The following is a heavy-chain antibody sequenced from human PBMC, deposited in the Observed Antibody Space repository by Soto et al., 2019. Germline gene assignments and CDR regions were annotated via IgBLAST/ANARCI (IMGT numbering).Heavy chain of an antibody. CDR2: IYPSVGRT. CDR1: GYTFISYS. CDR3: ARDLSTYYYGSGSYYPFDY. D-gene: IGHD3-10*01. J-gene: IGHJ4*02. Sequence: ASVKVSCKTSGYTFISYSMHWVRQAPGQGLEWMGIIYPSVGRTTYAQKFQGRVTMTRDTSTSTVYMELSSLRSEDTAVYYCARDLSTYYYGSGSYYPFDYWGQGTLVTVSS. V-gene: IGHV1-46*03.